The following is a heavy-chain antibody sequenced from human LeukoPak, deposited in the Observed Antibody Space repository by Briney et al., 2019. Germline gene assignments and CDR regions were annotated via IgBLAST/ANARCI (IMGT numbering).Heavy chain of an antibody. CDR1: GFTFSSYA. V-gene: IGHV3-23*01. Sequence: GGSLRLSCAASGFTFSSYAMGWVRQAPGKGLEWVSTISGGGGGTFYADSVKGRFTISRDNSKSTLYLQMNSLRAEDTAVYYCAKALTTVTTRNNFGYWGQGTLVTVSS. CDR2: ISGGGGGT. CDR3: AKALTTVTTRNNFGY. J-gene: IGHJ4*02. D-gene: IGHD4-17*01.